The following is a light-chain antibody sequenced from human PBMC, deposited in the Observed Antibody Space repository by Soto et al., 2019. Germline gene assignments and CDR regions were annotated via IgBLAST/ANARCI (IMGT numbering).Light chain of an antibody. Sequence: QSALTQLPSASGSPGQSVTISCTGTSSDVGGYKYVSWYQQHPGKAPKVMIYEVSKRPSGVPNRFSGSKSGNTASLTVSGLQAEDEADYYCSSYAGSNNYVFGTGTKVTVL. CDR3: SSYAGSNNYV. CDR1: SSDVGGYKY. V-gene: IGLV2-8*01. J-gene: IGLJ1*01. CDR2: EVS.